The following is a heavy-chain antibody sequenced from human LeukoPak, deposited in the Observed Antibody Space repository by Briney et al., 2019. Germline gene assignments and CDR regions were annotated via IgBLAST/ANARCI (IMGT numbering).Heavy chain of an antibody. Sequence: ASVKVSCKASGYTFTSYYMHWVRQAPGQGLEWMGIINPSGGSTSYAQKFQGRVTMTRDMSTSTVYMELSSLRSEDTAVYYCAIMTTGRKFDSWGQGTLVTVSS. CDR3: AIMTTGRKFDS. CDR2: INPSGGST. D-gene: IGHD4-17*01. V-gene: IGHV1-46*01. CDR1: GYTFTSYY. J-gene: IGHJ4*02.